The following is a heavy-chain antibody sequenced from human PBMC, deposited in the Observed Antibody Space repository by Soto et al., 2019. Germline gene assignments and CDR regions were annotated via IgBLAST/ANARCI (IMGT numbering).Heavy chain of an antibody. V-gene: IGHV3-48*03. CDR1: GFTFSSYE. D-gene: IGHD3-16*01. CDR2: ISSSGSTI. CDR3: ARGLEYDYVWGRYRREDYYYYGMDV. Sequence: PGGSLRLSCAASGFTFSSYEMNWVRQAPGKGLEWVSYISSSGSTIYYADSVKGRFTISRDNAKNSLYLQMNSLRAEDTAVYYCARGLEYDYVWGRYRREDYYYYGMDVWGQGTTVTVSS. J-gene: IGHJ6*02.